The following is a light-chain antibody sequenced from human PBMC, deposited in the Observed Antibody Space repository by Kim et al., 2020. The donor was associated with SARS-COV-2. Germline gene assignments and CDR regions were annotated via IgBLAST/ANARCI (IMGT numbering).Light chain of an antibody. CDR2: LNSDGSH. J-gene: IGLJ2*01. V-gene: IGLV4-69*01. Sequence: SVKLTCPLSGGNSSYAIAWHQQQPEKGPRYLMKLNSDGSHSKGDGIPDRFSGSSSGAERYLTISSLQSEDEADYYCQTWGTGSRGVFGGGTQLTVL. CDR3: QTWGTGSRGV. CDR1: GGNSSYA.